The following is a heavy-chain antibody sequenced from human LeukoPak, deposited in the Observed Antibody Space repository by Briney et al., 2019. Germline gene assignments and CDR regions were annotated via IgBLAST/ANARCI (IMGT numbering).Heavy chain of an antibody. V-gene: IGHV3-74*01. CDR1: GFTFSSYW. CDR3: ARVVDTHFDY. Sequence: GGSLRLSCAASGFTFSSYWMHWVRQAPGKGLVWVSRIKSDGSTTTYADSVKGRFTISRDNAKNTLYLQMNSLRAEDTAVYYCARVVDTHFDYWGQGTLVTVPS. D-gene: IGHD5-18*01. CDR2: IKSDGSTT. J-gene: IGHJ4*02.